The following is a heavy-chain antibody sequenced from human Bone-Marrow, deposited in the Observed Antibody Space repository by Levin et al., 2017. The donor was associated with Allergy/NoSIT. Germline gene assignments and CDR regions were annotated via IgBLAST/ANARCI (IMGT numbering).Heavy chain of an antibody. CDR2: IYWDGDK. CDR1: GLSLRSLGES. D-gene: IGHD1-26*01. V-gene: IGHV2-5*02. Sequence: ASGPTLVKPTQTLTLTCSFSGLSLRSLGESVGWVRQPPGKALEWLAFIYWDGDKRYSPSLRTRLTITKDTSKNQVVLTMTNMGPLDTASYYCVHRSPKILALDYWGQGTLVTVSS. J-gene: IGHJ4*02. CDR3: VHRSPKILALDY.